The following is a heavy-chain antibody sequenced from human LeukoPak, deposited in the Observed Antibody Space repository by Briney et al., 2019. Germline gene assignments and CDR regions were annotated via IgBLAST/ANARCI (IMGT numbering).Heavy chain of an antibody. CDR2: ISYDGSNK. Sequence: GRSLRLSCAASGFTFSSYGMHWVRQAPGKRLEWVAVISYDGSNKYYADSVKGRFTISRDNSKNTLYLQMNSLRAEDTAVYYCAKTGFGDTAMVDYWGQGTLVTVSS. J-gene: IGHJ4*02. CDR1: GFTFSSYG. D-gene: IGHD5-18*01. CDR3: AKTGFGDTAMVDY. V-gene: IGHV3-30*18.